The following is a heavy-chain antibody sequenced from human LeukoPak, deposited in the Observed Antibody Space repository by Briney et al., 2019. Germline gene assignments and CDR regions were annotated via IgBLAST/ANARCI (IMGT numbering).Heavy chain of an antibody. CDR3: ARGVDYDNNYFQYGMDV. D-gene: IGHD3-9*01. CDR2: IYYSGST. CDR1: GGSISSYY. J-gene: IGHJ6*02. V-gene: IGHV4-59*01. Sequence: SETLSLTCTVSGGSISSYYWSWIRQPRGKGLEWIGYIYYSGSTNYNPSLKSRVTISVDRSKNQFSLKLNSVTAADTAVYYCARGVDYDNNYFQYGMDVWGRGTTVTVSS.